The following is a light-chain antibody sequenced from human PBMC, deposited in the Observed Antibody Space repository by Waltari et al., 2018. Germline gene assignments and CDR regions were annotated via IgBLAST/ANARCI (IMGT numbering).Light chain of an antibody. CDR3: QYRRT. V-gene: IGKV3-11*01. Sequence: EIVLTQSPASLSLSPGERATLSCRARQSVSDYLAWYQQKPGPGPRPPPPNAPNRAPGNPARFTGSGSGTDFTLTITSLEPEDFEVYYCQYRRTFGQGTKVDIK. J-gene: IGKJ1*01. CDR1: QSVSDY. CDR2: NAP.